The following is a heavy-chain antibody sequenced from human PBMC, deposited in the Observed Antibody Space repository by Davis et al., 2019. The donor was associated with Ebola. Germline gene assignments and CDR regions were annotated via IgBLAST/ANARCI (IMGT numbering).Heavy chain of an antibody. CDR1: GGSFSGYY. Sequence: MPSETLSLTCAVYGGSFSGYYWSWIRQPPGKGLEWIGEINHSGSTNYNPSLKSRVTISVDTSKNQFSLKLSSVTAADTAVYYCASAPARYCSGGSCYRYGWFDPWGQGTLVTVSS. V-gene: IGHV4-34*01. CDR2: INHSGST. D-gene: IGHD2-15*01. CDR3: ASAPARYCSGGSCYRYGWFDP. J-gene: IGHJ5*02.